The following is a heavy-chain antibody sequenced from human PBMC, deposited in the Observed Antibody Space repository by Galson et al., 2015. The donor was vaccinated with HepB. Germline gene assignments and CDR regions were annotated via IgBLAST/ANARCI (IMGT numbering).Heavy chain of an antibody. Sequence: SLRLSCAASGFTFSSYGMHWVRQAPGKGLEWVAVIWYDGSNKYYADSVKGRFTISRDNSKNTLYLQMNSLRAEDTAVYYCARDQWLQYYYYGMDVWGQGTTVTVSS. CDR2: IWYDGSNK. J-gene: IGHJ6*02. CDR1: GFTFSSYG. CDR3: ARDQWLQYYYYGMDV. V-gene: IGHV3-33*08. D-gene: IGHD6-19*01.